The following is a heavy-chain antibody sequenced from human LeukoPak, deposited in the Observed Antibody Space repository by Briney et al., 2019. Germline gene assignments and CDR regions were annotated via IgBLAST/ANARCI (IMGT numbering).Heavy chain of an antibody. J-gene: IGHJ6*02. Sequence: GGSLRLSCAASGFTFSSYAMSWVRQAPGKGLEWVSAISGSGGSTYYADSVKGRFTVSRDNSKNTLYLQMNSLRAEDTAVYYCARRDEYYYYGMDVWGQGTTVTVSS. V-gene: IGHV3-23*01. CDR1: GFTFSSYA. CDR2: ISGSGGST. CDR3: ARRDEYYYYGMDV.